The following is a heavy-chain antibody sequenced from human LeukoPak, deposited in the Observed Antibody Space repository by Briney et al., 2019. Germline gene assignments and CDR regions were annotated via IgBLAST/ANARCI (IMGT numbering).Heavy chain of an antibody. CDR2: INPSNGAI. J-gene: IGHJ5*02. D-gene: IGHD3-22*01. Sequence: GASVKVSCKAPGHTFSGYYIHWVRQAPGQGLEWMGWINPSNGAISYAQKFQGRVNMTRDTSITTAYMELSRLRSDDTAVYYCARGGGTSAYYYWFEPWGQGALVTVSS. CDR3: ARGGGTSAYYYWFEP. V-gene: IGHV1-2*02. CDR1: GHTFSGYY.